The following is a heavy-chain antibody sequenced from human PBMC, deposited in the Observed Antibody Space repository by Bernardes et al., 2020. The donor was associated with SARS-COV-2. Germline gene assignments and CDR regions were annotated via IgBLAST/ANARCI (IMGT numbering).Heavy chain of an antibody. Sequence: GSLRLSCSVSGFTFSNYAMHWVRQAPGKGLEYVSAISINGDHTFYVDSVKGRFIISRDDSKNMLYLQMSSLRVEDTAIYFCVKGSVAVAGVDYWGQGTLVTVSS. CDR3: VKGSVAVAGVDY. V-gene: IGHV3-64D*06. J-gene: IGHJ4*02. CDR1: GFTFSNYA. D-gene: IGHD6-19*01. CDR2: ISINGDHT.